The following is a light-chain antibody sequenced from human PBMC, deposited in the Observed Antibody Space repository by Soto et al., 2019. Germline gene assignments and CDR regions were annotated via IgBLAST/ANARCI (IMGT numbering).Light chain of an antibody. CDR3: QQRSNWPPYT. CDR2: DAS. J-gene: IGKJ2*01. V-gene: IGKV3-11*01. Sequence: EIVLTQSPATLSLSPGERATLSCRASQSVSSYLAWYQQKPGQAPRLLIYDASNRATGIPARFSGSGSGTDFTLPISSLEPEDFAVYYGQQRSNWPPYTFGEGTKLELK. CDR1: QSVSSY.